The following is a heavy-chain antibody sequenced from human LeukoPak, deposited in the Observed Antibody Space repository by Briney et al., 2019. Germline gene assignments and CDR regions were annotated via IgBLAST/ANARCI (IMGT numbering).Heavy chain of an antibody. D-gene: IGHD2-2*01. CDR2: IRYDGSNE. CDR3: ASDIVVVPASPYGYFQH. V-gene: IGHV3-30*02. Sequence: PGGSLRLSCAASGFTFSSYGMHWVRQAPGKGLEWVSFIRYDGSNEYYADSVRGRFTISRDNSKNTLYLQMNSLRAEDTAVYYCASDIVVVPASPYGYFQHWGQGTLVTVSS. CDR1: GFTFSSYG. J-gene: IGHJ1*01.